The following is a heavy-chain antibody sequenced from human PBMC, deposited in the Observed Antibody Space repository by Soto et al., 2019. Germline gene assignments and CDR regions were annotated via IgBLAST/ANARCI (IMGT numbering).Heavy chain of an antibody. Sequence: ASVKVSCKASGYTFTSYDINWVRQATGQGLEWMGWMNPNSGNTGYAQKFQGRVTMTRNTSISTAYMELSSLRSEDTAVYYCARFLEWLDYYYMDVWGTGTTVTVSS. D-gene: IGHD3-3*01. J-gene: IGHJ6*03. CDR2: MNPNSGNT. V-gene: IGHV1-8*01. CDR1: GYTFTSYD. CDR3: ARFLEWLDYYYMDV.